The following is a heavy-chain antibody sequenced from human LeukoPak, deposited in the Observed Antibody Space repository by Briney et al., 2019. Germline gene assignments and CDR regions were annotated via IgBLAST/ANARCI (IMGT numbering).Heavy chain of an antibody. D-gene: IGHD4-11*01. CDR3: AKDGHYSNFYFDY. CDR2: IKSDGSSP. Sequence: AGSLTLSCAASGFIFSSYWLRWVRQAPGKGPVWVSRIKSDGSSPSYADSVKGRFTISRDNAKNTVYLQMNSLRAEDTAVYYCAKDGHYSNFYFDYWGQGTLVTVSS. CDR1: GFIFSSYW. V-gene: IGHV3-74*01. J-gene: IGHJ4*02.